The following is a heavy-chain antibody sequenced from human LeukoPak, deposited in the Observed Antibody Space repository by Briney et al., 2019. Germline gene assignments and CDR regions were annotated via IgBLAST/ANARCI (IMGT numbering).Heavy chain of an antibody. Sequence: GGSLRLSCAASGFSFSSYAMSWVRQAPGKGLEWVSAISGSGGSTYYADSVKGRFTISRDNSKNTLYLQMNSLRAEDTAVYYCAKDHSSSWSFDYWGQGTLVTVSS. J-gene: IGHJ4*02. CDR2: ISGSGGST. D-gene: IGHD6-13*01. V-gene: IGHV3-23*01. CDR1: GFSFSSYA. CDR3: AKDHSSSWSFDY.